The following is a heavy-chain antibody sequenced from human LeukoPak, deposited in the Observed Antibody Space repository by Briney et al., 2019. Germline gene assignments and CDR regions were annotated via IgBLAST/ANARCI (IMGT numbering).Heavy chain of an antibody. CDR2: IKSKIEGGTI. CDR3: TTRRQDGW. V-gene: IGHV3-15*01. D-gene: IGHD2-15*01. Sequence: GGSLRLSCVASGFTFSDASMSWVRQAPGKGLEWVGRIKSKIEGGTIDYGAPVKGRFTISRDDSRNTLYLQMNSLKTEDTAVYYCTTRRQDGWWGKGTPVTVS. CDR1: GFTFSDAS. J-gene: IGHJ4*02.